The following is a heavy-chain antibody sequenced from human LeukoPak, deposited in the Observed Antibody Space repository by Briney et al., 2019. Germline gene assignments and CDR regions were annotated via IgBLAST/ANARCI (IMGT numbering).Heavy chain of an antibody. J-gene: IGHJ4*02. CDR1: GFTFSSYW. Sequence: HPGTSLRLSCAASGFTFSSYWMHWVRQAPGKGLVWVSRINSDGSSTTYADSVKGRFTISRDNAQNTLYLQMNSLRAEDTAVYYCARSSGWYEYWGQGTLVTVSS. CDR3: ARSSGWYEY. CDR2: INSDGSST. V-gene: IGHV3-74*01. D-gene: IGHD6-13*01.